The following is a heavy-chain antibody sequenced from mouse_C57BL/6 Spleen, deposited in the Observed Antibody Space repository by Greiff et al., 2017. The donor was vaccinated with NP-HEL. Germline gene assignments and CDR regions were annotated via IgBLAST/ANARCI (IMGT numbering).Heavy chain of an antibody. CDR1: GFSLTSYG. V-gene: IGHV2-2*01. Sequence: VQGVESGPGLVQPSQSLSITCTVSGFSLTSYGVHWVRQSPGKGLEWLGVIWSGGSTDYNAAFISRLSISKDNSKSQVFFKMNSLQADDTAIYYCARNRGSRLPIAMDYWGQGTSVTVSS. CDR2: IWSGGST. J-gene: IGHJ4*01. D-gene: IGHD2-4*01. CDR3: ARNRGSRLPIAMDY.